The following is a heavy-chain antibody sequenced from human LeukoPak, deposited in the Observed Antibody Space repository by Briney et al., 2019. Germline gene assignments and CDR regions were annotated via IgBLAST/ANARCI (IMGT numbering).Heavy chain of an antibody. CDR3: ARHRRYYYYGMDV. CDR2: IYYSGST. V-gene: IGHV4-59*08. J-gene: IGHJ6*02. CDR1: GGSFSGYY. Sequence: SEALSLTCAVYGGSFSGYYWSWIRQPPGKGLEWIGYIYYSGSTNYNPSLKSRVTISVGTSKNQFSLKLSSVTAADTAVYYCARHRRYYYYGMDVWGQGTTVTVSS.